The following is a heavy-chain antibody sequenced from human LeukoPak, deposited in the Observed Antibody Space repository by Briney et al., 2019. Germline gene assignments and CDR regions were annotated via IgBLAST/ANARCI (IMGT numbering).Heavy chain of an antibody. CDR3: AKIQDPSGTWPPFYFAS. D-gene: IGHD3-10*01. CDR1: GFTFSNDG. V-gene: IGHV3-23*01. J-gene: IGHJ4*02. CDR2: VRSGDNR. Sequence: PGGSLRLSCAVSGFTFSNDGMSWVRQAPGKGLEWVLCVRSGDNRHYADSVKRRFTISRYNSQNTLYLQMHSLRSEDTALYYCAKIQDPSGTWPPFYFASWGQGTLVTVSS.